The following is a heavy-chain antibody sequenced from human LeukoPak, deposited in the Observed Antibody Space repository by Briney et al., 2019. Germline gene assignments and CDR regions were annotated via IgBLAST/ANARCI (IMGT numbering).Heavy chain of an antibody. CDR3: ASPVGATTPYYYGMDV. J-gene: IGHJ6*02. D-gene: IGHD1-26*01. Sequence: PGRSLRLSCAASGFTFSSYGMHWVRQAPGKGLEWVAVIWYDGSNKYYADSVKGRFTLSRDNSKNTLYLQMNSLRAEDTAVYYCASPVGATTPYYYGMDVWGQGTTVTVSS. CDR1: GFTFSSYG. V-gene: IGHV3-33*01. CDR2: IWYDGSNK.